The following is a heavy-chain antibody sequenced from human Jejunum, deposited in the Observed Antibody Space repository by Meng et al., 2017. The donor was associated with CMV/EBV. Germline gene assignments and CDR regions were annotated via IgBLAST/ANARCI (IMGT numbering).Heavy chain of an antibody. CDR1: GFGFSYYW. J-gene: IGHJ4*02. Sequence: SCAASGFGFSYYWMHWVRQAPGQGLEWMGIINPSDGTTTYAQRFQGKVTVTRDTPTNTAHMELLSLSSDDTAVYHCATGGPGNTVDYWGQGTLVTVSS. CDR2: INPSDGTT. CDR3: ATGGPGNTVDY. V-gene: IGHV1-46*01. D-gene: IGHD2/OR15-2a*01.